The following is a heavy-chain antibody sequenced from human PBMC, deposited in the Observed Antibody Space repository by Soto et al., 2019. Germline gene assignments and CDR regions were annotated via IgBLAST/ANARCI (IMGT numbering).Heavy chain of an antibody. Sequence: GGSLRLSCAASGLTFSSDSMNWVRQAPGKGLEWVSSISSSSSYIYYADSVKGRFTISRDNAKNSLYLQMNSLRAEDTAVYYCARDWGLEMATIRRGYWGQGTLVTVSS. V-gene: IGHV3-21*01. CDR2: ISSSSSYI. D-gene: IGHD3-16*01. J-gene: IGHJ4*02. CDR3: ARDWGLEMATIRRGY. CDR1: GLTFSSDS.